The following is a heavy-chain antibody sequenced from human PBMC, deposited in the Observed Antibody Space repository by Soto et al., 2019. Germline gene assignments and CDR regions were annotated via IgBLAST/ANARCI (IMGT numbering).Heavy chain of an antibody. Sequence: QLQLQESGPGLVKPSETLSLTCTVSGVSISSSSYYWGWIRQPPGKGLEWIGSIYYSRSTYYNPYLKSRGTISVDTSKNQFSLKLSSVTAADTAVYYCARRGSSSWYGYWGQGTLVTVSS. D-gene: IGHD6-13*01. J-gene: IGHJ4*02. CDR2: IYYSRST. CDR3: ARRGSSSWYGY. V-gene: IGHV4-39*01. CDR1: GVSISSSSYY.